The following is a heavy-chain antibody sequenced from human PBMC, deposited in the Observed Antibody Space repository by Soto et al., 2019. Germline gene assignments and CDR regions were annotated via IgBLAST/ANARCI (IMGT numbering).Heavy chain of an antibody. CDR1: GGSFSGYY. Sequence: PSETLSLTCAVYGGSFSGYYWSWIRQPPGKGLEWIGEINHSGSTNYNPSHKSRVTISVDTSKNQFSLKLSSVTAADTAVYYCATPGYCSGGSCYSGFNYWGQGTLVTVSS. D-gene: IGHD2-15*01. V-gene: IGHV4-34*01. CDR3: ATPGYCSGGSCYSGFNY. CDR2: INHSGST. J-gene: IGHJ4*02.